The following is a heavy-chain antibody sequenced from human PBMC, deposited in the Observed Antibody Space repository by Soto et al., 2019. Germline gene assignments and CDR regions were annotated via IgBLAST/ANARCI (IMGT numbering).Heavy chain of an antibody. CDR2: IYPGDSDT. J-gene: IGHJ5*02. V-gene: IGHV5-51*01. CDR1: GYTFTNYW. D-gene: IGHD4-17*01. CDR3: ARSGRSGLRWLDFFDP. Sequence: GESLKISCKASGYTFTNYWIVWVRQVPGKGLEWMGLIYPGDSDTRYNPSLQGQVTISADKSTSAAYLQWNSLMASDTAIYYCARSGRSGLRWLDFFDPWGQGTLVTVS.